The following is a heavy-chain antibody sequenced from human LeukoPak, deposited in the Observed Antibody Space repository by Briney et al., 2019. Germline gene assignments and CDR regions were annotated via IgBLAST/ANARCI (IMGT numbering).Heavy chain of an antibody. CDR3: VRALNGDKDY. J-gene: IGHJ4*02. V-gene: IGHV3-74*01. Sequence: PGGSLRLSCAASGFTFSSSWMHWVRQAPGKGLVWVSRMNSDGSTTTYADSVKGRFTISGDNAKNTLYLQMNSLRAEDTAVYYCVRALNGDKDYWGQGALVTVSS. CDR2: MNSDGSTT. CDR1: GFTFSSSW. D-gene: IGHD7-27*01.